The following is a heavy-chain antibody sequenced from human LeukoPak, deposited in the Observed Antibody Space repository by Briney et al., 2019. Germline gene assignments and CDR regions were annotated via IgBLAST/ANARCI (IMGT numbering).Heavy chain of an antibody. CDR1: GGSFSGYY. CDR2: INHSGST. V-gene: IGHV4-34*01. Sequence: SETLSLTCAVYGGSFSGYYWSWIRHPPGKGLEWIGEINHSGSTNYNPSLKSRVTISVDTSKNQFSLKLSSVTAADTAVYYCARVSWWFGELLWGQGTLVTVSS. CDR3: ARVSWWFGELL. J-gene: IGHJ4*02. D-gene: IGHD3-10*01.